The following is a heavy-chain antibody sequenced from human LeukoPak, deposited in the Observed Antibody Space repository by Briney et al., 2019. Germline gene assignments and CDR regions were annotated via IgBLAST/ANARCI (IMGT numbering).Heavy chain of an antibody. CDR2: ISGSDGST. V-gene: IGHV3-23*01. Sequence: GGSLRLSCAASGFTFSSYAMSWVRQAPGKGLEWVSAISGSDGSTYYADCVKGRFTISRDNSKNTLFLQMNSLRAEDTAVYYCAKDLGYCSSFSCPFDYWGQGTLVTVSS. J-gene: IGHJ4*02. CDR1: GFTFSSYA. CDR3: AKDLGYCSSFSCPFDY. D-gene: IGHD2-2*01.